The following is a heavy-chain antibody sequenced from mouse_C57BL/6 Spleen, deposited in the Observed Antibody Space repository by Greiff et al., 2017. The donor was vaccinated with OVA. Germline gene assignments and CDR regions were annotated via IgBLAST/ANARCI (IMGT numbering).Heavy chain of an antibody. Sequence: EVKLMESGPGLVKPSQSLSLTCSVTGYSITSGYYWNWIRQFPGNKLEWMGYISYDGSNNYNPSLKNRISITRDTSKNQFFLKLNSVTTEDTATYYCARHYYGSSGFDYWGQGTTLTVSS. D-gene: IGHD1-1*01. CDR3: ARHYYGSSGFDY. CDR1: GYSITSGYY. J-gene: IGHJ2*01. CDR2: ISYDGSN. V-gene: IGHV3-6*01.